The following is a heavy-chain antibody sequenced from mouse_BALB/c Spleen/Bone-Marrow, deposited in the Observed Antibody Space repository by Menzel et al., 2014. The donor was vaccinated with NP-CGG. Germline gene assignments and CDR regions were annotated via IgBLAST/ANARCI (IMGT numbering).Heavy chain of an antibody. CDR3: ASATTATYYAMDY. V-gene: IGHV14-3*02. J-gene: IGHJ4*01. Sequence: VQLKESGAELVKPGASVKLSCTASGFNIKDTYMHWVKQRPERGLEWIGRIDPANGNTKYDPKFQGKATITTDTSSNTAYLQVSSLTSEDTAVYYCASATTATYYAMDYWGQGTSVTVSS. CDR2: IDPANGNT. CDR1: GFNIKDTY. D-gene: IGHD1-2*01.